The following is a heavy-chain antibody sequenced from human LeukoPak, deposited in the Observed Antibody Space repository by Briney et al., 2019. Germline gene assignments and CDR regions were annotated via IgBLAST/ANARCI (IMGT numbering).Heavy chain of an antibody. J-gene: IGHJ4*02. V-gene: IGHV4-59*08. CDR1: GGSISSYY. Sequence: SETLSLTCTVSGGSISSYYWSWIRQPPGKELEWIGYIYYTGSTSYNPSLRSRVTISVDTSKNRFSLNLSSVTAADTAVYYCARAPILYYFDCWGQGTLVTVSS. CDR2: IYYTGST. CDR3: ARAPILYYFDC.